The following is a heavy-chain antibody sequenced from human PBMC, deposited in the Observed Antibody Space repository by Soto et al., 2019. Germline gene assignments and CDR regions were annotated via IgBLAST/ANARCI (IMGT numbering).Heavy chain of an antibody. D-gene: IGHD1-26*01. J-gene: IGHJ4*02. CDR1: GFTFSSYS. Sequence: EVQLVESGGGLVQPGGSLRLSCAASGFTFSSYSMNWVRQAPGKGLEWVSYISSSSSTIYYAYSVKGRFTISRDNAKNSLYLQMNSLRAEDTAVYYCARDQLVFRTSFDYWGQGTLVTVSS. CDR2: ISSSSSTI. V-gene: IGHV3-48*01. CDR3: ARDQLVFRTSFDY.